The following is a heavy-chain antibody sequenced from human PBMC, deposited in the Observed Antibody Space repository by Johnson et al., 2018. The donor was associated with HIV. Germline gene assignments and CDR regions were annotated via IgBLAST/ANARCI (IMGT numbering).Heavy chain of an antibody. CDR3: AKGGLWFGESIDAFDI. CDR2: ISYDGSNK. D-gene: IGHD3-10*01. Sequence: QVQLVESGGGLVQPGGSLRLSCGASAFTFSSNDMKWVRQAPGKGLEWVAVISYDGSNKYYADSVKGRFTISRDNSKNTLYLQMNSLRAEDTAVYYCAKGGLWFGESIDAFDIWG. J-gene: IGHJ3*02. V-gene: IGHV3-30*18. CDR1: AFTFSSND.